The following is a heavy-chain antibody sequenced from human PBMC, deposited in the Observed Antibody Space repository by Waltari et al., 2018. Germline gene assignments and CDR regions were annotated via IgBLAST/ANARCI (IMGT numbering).Heavy chain of an antibody. D-gene: IGHD6-13*01. CDR2: IYWDDDK. Sequence: QITLKESGPTLVKPTQTLTLTCTFPGFSLRTSGVGVGWPPPPPGKALEWLALIYWDDDKRYSPSLKSRLTITKDTSKNQVVLTMTNMDPVDTATYYCAHRAAAVYIVGAFDIWGQGTMVTVSS. CDR3: AHRAAAVYIVGAFDI. V-gene: IGHV2-5*02. J-gene: IGHJ3*02. CDR1: GFSLRTSGVG.